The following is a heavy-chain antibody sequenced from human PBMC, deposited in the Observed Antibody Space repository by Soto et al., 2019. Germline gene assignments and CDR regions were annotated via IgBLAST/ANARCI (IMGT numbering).Heavy chain of an antibody. Sequence: SETLSLTCTVSGGSISSGGYYWSWIRQHPGKGLEWIGYIYYSGSTCYNPSLKSRVTISVDTSKNQFSLKLSSVTAADTAVYYCAREAVDIVATIGSHYFDYWGQGTLVTVSS. CDR1: GGSISSGGYY. CDR2: IYYSGST. D-gene: IGHD5-12*01. J-gene: IGHJ4*02. V-gene: IGHV4-31*03. CDR3: AREAVDIVATIGSHYFDY.